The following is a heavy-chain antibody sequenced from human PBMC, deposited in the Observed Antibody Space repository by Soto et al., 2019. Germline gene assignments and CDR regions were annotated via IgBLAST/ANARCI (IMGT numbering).Heavy chain of an antibody. V-gene: IGHV3-74*01. CDR3: ARVSGQREGYYYMDV. J-gene: IGHJ6*03. Sequence: EVQLVESGGGLVQPGGSLRLSCAASGFTLSGYWIHWVRQPPGKGLVWVSRIDTDGSTTAYADSVKGRFTISRDNAKNTLYLQMNSLRVEDSAVYYCARVSGQREGYYYMDVWGKGTTVTVSS. CDR2: IDTDGSTT. CDR1: GFTLSGYW. D-gene: IGHD1-20*01.